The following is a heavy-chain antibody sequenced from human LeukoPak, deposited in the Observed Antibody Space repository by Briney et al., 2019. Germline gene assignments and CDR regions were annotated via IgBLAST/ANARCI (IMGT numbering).Heavy chain of an antibody. J-gene: IGHJ4*02. Sequence: PSETLSLTCAVSGYSISSGYYWGWIRQPPGKGLEWIGSIYHSGSTYYNPSLKSRVTISVETSKNQFSLKLSSVTAADTAVYYCARQPRDIVVVPAMYWGQGTLVTVSS. V-gene: IGHV4-38-2*01. CDR1: GYSISSGYY. CDR2: IYHSGST. CDR3: ARQPRDIVVVPAMY. D-gene: IGHD2-2*01.